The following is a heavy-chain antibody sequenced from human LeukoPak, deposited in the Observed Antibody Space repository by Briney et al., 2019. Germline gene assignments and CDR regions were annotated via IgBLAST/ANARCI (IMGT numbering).Heavy chain of an antibody. V-gene: IGHV4-34*01. D-gene: IGHD3-22*01. CDR3: ARVLGYYDSSGYYEG. Sequence: SETLSLTCAVYGGSFSGYYWSWIRQPPGKGLEWIGSIYYSGSTYYNPSLKSRVTISVDTSKNQFSLKLSSVTAADTAVYYCARVLGYYDSSGYYEGWGQGTLVTVSS. J-gene: IGHJ4*02. CDR2: IYYSGST. CDR1: GGSFSGYY.